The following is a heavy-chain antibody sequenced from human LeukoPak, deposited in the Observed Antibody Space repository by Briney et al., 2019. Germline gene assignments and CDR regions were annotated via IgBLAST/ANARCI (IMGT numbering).Heavy chain of an antibody. CDR2: IYHSGRT. V-gene: IGHV4-38-2*01. CDR1: GYSISSGYY. D-gene: IGHD4-17*01. Sequence: SETLSLTCAVSGYSISSGYYWGWIRQPPGKGLEWIGSIYHSGRTFCNPSLKSRVTISVDTSKNQFSLKVTSVTAADMAVYYCARHAYGDHLWPWGQGTLVTVSS. J-gene: IGHJ5*02. CDR3: ARHAYGDHLWP.